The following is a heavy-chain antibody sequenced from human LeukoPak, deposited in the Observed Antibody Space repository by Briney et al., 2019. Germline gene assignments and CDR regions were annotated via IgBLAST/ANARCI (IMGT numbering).Heavy chain of an antibody. CDR1: GFTFSSYE. J-gene: IGHJ2*01. CDR2: ISSSGSTI. Sequence: PGGPLRLSCAASGFTFSSYEMNWVRQAPGKGLEWVSYISSSGSTIYYADSVKGRFTISRDNSKNTLYLQMNSLRAEDTAVYYCAKDGYYDSSAYYYVRYFDLWGRGTLVTVSS. V-gene: IGHV3-48*03. D-gene: IGHD3-22*01. CDR3: AKDGYYDSSAYYYVRYFDL.